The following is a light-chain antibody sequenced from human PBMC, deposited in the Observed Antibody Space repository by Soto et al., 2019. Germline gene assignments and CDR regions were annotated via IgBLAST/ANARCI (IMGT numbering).Light chain of an antibody. CDR2: DAS. V-gene: IGKV1D-13*01. J-gene: IGKJ4*01. CDR1: QGISSA. CDR3: QQFNNYPPVT. Sequence: AIPLTQSPSSLSASVGDRVTITCRTSQGISSALAWYQQKPGKAPKLLIYDASSLESGVPSRFSCSGSGTDFTLTISSLQPEDFATYYCQQFNNYPPVTFGGGTKVEIK.